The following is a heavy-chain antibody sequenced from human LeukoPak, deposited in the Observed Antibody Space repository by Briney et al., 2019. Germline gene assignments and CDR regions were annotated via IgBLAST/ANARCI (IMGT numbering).Heavy chain of an antibody. CDR1: GFTFSSYA. CDR3: AKNLLYYYDSSGYPAGYFDY. V-gene: IGHV3-23*01. D-gene: IGHD3-22*01. Sequence: GGSLRLSCAASGFTFSSYAMSWVRQAPGRGLEWVSAISGSGGSTYYADSVKGRFTISRDNSKNTLYLQMNSLRAEDTAVYYCAKNLLYYYDSSGYPAGYFDYWGQGTLVTVSS. CDR2: ISGSGGST. J-gene: IGHJ4*02.